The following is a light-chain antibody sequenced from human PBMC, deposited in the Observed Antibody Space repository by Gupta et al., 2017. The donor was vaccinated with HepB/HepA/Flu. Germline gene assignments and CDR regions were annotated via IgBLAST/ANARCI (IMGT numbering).Light chain of an antibody. CDR1: ALPKHY. CDR3: QSADINSRV. V-gene: IGLV3-25*03. J-gene: IGLJ3*02. CDR2: KDT. Sequence: SYELTQPPSAPLSPGQTARITCSGDALPKHYAYWYRQKPAQAPVRGKYKDTERPSGIPERFSGASSATKGNLNISGVQAEDESCESCQSADINSRVLGGGTKLTVL.